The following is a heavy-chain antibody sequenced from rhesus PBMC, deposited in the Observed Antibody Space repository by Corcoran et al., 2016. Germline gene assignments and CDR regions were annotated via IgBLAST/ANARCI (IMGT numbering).Heavy chain of an antibody. CDR2: ISGSSGST. Sequence: QVQLQESGPGLVKPSETLSLTCAVSGGSVSSSNWWSWIRQPPGKGLEWIGYISGSSGSTYYNPSRKSRVTISTDTSKNQFSLKLSSVTAADTAVYYCARIYDSGYFDYWGQGVLVTVSS. J-gene: IGHJ4*01. CDR3: ARIYDSGYFDY. V-gene: IGHV4-65*01. CDR1: GGSVSSSNW. D-gene: IGHD3-28*01.